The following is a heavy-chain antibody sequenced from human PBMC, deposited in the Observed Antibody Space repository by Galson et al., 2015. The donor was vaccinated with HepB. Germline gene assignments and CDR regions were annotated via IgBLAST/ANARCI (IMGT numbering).Heavy chain of an antibody. D-gene: IGHD2-15*01. V-gene: IGHV3-30*18. J-gene: IGHJ1*01. CDR2: ISYDGSKK. CDR1: GFSFSGYG. Sequence: SLRLSCAASGFSFSGYGMHWVRQAPGKGLEWVAVISYDGSKKYYADSVKGRFTISRDNSKSTLHLQMNSLRAEDTAVYYCAKDRRCSGGSCYSGFQHWGQGTLVTVSS. CDR3: AKDRRCSGGSCYSGFQH.